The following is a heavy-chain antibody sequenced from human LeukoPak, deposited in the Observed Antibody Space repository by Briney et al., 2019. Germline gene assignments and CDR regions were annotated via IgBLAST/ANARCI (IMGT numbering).Heavy chain of an antibody. J-gene: IGHJ4*02. CDR1: GFTFSSYA. D-gene: IGHD6-19*01. CDR3: ARDPKQWLAGNIDY. CDR2: ISYDGSNK. Sequence: GRSLRLSCAASGFTFSSYAMHWVRQAPGKGLEWVAVISYDGSNKYYADSVKGRFTISRDNSKNTLYLQMNSLRAEDTAVYYCARDPKQWLAGNIDYWGQGTLVTVSS. V-gene: IGHV3-30-3*01.